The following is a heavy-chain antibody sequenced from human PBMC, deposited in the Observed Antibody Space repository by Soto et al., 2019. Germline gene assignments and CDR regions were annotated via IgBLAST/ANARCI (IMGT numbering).Heavy chain of an antibody. V-gene: IGHV1-3*01. J-gene: IGHJ4*02. CDR2: INAGSGYT. CDR1: GYSFTTYA. CDR3: ARPLYSSSWYYFDY. Sequence: GASVKVSCKASGYSFTTYAMHWVRQAPGQRLEWLGWINAGSGYTTYSQKVQGRVTLTRDTSATTAYMELSSLRSEDTAVYYCARPLYSSSWYYFDYWGRGTLVTVSS. D-gene: IGHD6-13*01.